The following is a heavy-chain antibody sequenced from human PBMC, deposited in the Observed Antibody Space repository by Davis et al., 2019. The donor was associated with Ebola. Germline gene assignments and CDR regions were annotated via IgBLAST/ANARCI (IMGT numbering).Heavy chain of an antibody. V-gene: IGHV4-59*01. CDR3: ARGFDY. J-gene: IGHJ4*02. Sequence: PSETLSLTCTVSGGSSSSYYWSWIRQPPGKGLEWIGYIYYSGSTNYNPSLKSRVTISVDTSKNQFSLKLGSVTAADTAVYYCARGFDYWGQGTLVTVSS. CDR1: GGSSSSYY. CDR2: IYYSGST.